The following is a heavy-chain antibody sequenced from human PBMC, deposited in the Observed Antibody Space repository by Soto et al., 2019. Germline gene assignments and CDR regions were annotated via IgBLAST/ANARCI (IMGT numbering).Heavy chain of an antibody. CDR2: IIPIFGTA. J-gene: IGHJ3*02. V-gene: IGHV1-69*01. Sequence: QVQLVQSGAEVKKPGSSVKVSCKASGGTFSSYAISWVRQAPGQGLEWMGGIIPIFGTANYAQKFQGRVTITAEESTRTAYMELGSLRSEDTGVYYCASSNVDTAMATGAFDIWGQGTMVTVSS. CDR3: ASSNVDTAMATGAFDI. CDR1: GGTFSSYA. D-gene: IGHD5-18*01.